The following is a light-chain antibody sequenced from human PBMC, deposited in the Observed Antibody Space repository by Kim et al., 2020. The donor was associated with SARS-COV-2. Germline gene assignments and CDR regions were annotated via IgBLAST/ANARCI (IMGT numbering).Light chain of an antibody. J-gene: IGKJ5*01. V-gene: IGKV3-11*01. CDR2: DAS. CDR3: QQRFQWPIT. CDR1: QCIDTS. Sequence: PGETATLSRRASQCIDTSLVWYQQKPGQAPSLVIFDASNRATGIPARFSGSGSGTDFTLTISSLEPEDFAVYYCQQRFQWPITFGQGTRLEIK.